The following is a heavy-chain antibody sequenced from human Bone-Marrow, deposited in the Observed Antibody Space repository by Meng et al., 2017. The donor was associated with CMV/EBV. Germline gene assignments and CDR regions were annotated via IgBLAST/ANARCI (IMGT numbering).Heavy chain of an antibody. V-gene: IGHV3-49*04. CDR2: IRSKAYGGTT. CDR3: TRGAPPPSYYDFWSGYYPFDY. Sequence: GGSLRLSCTASGFTFGDYAMSWVRQAPGKGLEWVGFIRSKAYGGTTEYAASVKGRFTISRDDSKSIAYLQMNSLKTEDTAVYYCTRGAPPPSYYDFWSGYYPFDYWGHGTRVTVSS. CDR1: GFTFGDYA. D-gene: IGHD3-3*01. J-gene: IGHJ4*01.